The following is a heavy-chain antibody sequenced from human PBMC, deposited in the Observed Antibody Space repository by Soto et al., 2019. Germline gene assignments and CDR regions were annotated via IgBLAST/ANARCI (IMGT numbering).Heavy chain of an antibody. CDR2: IYPGDSHT. CDR3: ARRLTLNYYDTSGSFDY. J-gene: IGHJ4*02. V-gene: IGHV5-51*01. D-gene: IGHD3-22*01. CDR1: GYDFSSYW. Sequence: PGESLKISCKGSGYDFSSYWIAWVRQMPGKGLECMGLIYPGDSHTTYSPSFQGQVTISADKSISTAYLQWSSLRASDTAKYYCARRLTLNYYDTSGSFDYWGQGIQVTVSS.